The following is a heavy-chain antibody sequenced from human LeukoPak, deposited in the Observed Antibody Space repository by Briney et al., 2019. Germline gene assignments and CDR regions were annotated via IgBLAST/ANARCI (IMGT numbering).Heavy chain of an antibody. CDR1: GGTFSSYA. CDR2: IIPIFGTA. Sequence: ASVKVSCKASGGTFSSYAISWVRQAPGQGLEWMGGIIPIFGTANYAQKFQGRVTITADESTSTAYMELSSLRSEDTAVYYCARRRSSITGTTFAFDIWGQGTMVTVSS. CDR3: ARRRSSITGTTFAFDI. D-gene: IGHD1-20*01. V-gene: IGHV1-69*13. J-gene: IGHJ3*02.